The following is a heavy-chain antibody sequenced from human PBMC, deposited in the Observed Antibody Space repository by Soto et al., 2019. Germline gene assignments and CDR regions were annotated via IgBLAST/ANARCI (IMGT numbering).Heavy chain of an antibody. V-gene: IGHV3-48*03. CDR2: ITSSGSNK. CDR3: ARVVFVQWELFDY. D-gene: IGHD1-26*01. CDR1: GFTFSSYG. J-gene: IGHJ4*02. Sequence: PGGSLRLSCAASGFTFSSYGMHWVRQAPGKGLEWVSVITSSGSNKYYADSVKCRFTISRDNAKNSLYLQMNSLRAEDTAVYYCARVVFVQWELFDYWGQGTLVTVSS.